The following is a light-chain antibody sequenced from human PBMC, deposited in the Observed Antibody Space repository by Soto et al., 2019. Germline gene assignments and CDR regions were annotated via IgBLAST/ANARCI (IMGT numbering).Light chain of an antibody. Sequence: EIVLTQSPGTLSLSPGERAILSCRASQSVSGSYVAWYQQKPGQAPRLLIYGASRRPTGISDRFSGSGSGTDFTLTISRLEPEDFAVYYCQQYGGSPTFGQGTKLEIK. CDR1: QSVSGSY. V-gene: IGKV3-20*01. CDR3: QQYGGSPT. CDR2: GAS. J-gene: IGKJ2*01.